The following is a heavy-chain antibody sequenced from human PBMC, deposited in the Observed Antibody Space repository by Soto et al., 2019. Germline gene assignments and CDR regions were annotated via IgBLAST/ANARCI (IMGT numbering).Heavy chain of an antibody. D-gene: IGHD3-10*01. Sequence: KPSESLSLTCAVSGYSISSGYYWGWIRQPPGKGLEWIGNIYHSGSTYYNPSLKSRVTISVGTSKNQFSLKLSSVTAADTAVYYCARDTSILGYRSGSYYDYWGQGTLVTVSS. V-gene: IGHV4-38-2*02. J-gene: IGHJ4*02. CDR2: IYHSGST. CDR1: GYSISSGYY. CDR3: ARDTSILGYRSGSYYDY.